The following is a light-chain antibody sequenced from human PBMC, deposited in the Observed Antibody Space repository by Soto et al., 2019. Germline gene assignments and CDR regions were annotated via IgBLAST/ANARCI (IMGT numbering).Light chain of an antibody. Sequence: AIRMTQSPSSFSASTGDRVTITCRASQGISSYLAWYQQKPGKAPKLLVYAASTLQYGVPSRFSGSGSGTDFTLTISSLQADDVAVYYCHQYYSSPWTFGQGTKVEIK. V-gene: IGKV1-8*01. CDR3: HQYYSSPWT. J-gene: IGKJ1*01. CDR2: AAS. CDR1: QGISSY.